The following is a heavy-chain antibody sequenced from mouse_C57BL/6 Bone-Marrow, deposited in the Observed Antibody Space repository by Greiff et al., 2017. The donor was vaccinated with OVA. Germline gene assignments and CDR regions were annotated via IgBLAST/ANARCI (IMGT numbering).Heavy chain of an antibody. CDR3: AREKGDSSGYDYYAMDY. V-gene: IGHV1-54*01. J-gene: IGHJ4*01. CDR1: GYAFTNYL. CDR2: INPGSGGT. D-gene: IGHD3-2*02. Sequence: VQLQQSGAELVRPGTSVKVSCKASGYAFTNYLIEWVKQRPGQGLEWIGVINPGSGGTNYNEKFKGKATLTADKSSSTAYMQLSSLTSEDSAVYFCAREKGDSSGYDYYAMDYWGQGTSVTVSS.